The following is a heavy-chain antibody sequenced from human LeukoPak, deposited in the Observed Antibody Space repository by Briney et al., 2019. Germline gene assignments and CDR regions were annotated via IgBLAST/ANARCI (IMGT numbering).Heavy chain of an antibody. V-gene: IGHV3-21*01. CDR2: ISSSSSYI. Sequence: GGSLRLSCAASGFTFSCYSMNWVRQAPGKGLEWVSSISSSSSYIYYADSVKGRFTISRDNAKNSLYLQMNSLRAEDTAVYYCARDGAVADRSFDYWGQGTLVTVSS. CDR3: ARDGAVADRSFDY. CDR1: GFTFSCYS. D-gene: IGHD6-13*01. J-gene: IGHJ4*02.